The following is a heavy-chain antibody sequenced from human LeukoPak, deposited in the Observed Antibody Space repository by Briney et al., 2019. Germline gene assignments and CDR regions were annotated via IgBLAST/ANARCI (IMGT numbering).Heavy chain of an antibody. CDR1: GGSISSYY. CDR3: ARGGPAAITIDY. CDR2: IYTSGST. Sequence: SETLSLTCTVSGGSISSYYWSWIRQPAGKGLEWIGRIYTSGSTNYNPSLKRRVTMSVDTSKNQFSLKLSSVTAADTAVYYCARGGPAAITIDYWGQGTLVTVSS. V-gene: IGHV4-4*07. J-gene: IGHJ4*02. D-gene: IGHD2-2*01.